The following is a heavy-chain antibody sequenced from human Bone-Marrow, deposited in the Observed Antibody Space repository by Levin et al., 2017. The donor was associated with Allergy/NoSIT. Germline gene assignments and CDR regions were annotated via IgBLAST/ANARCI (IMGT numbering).Heavy chain of an antibody. Sequence: PGGSLRLSCVASGFSFSSYAMSWVHQSPGKGLEWVSAISGSGGNTYYADSVKGRFTISRDNSKNMLYLQMNSLRAEDTALYYCAKGGDDSSGYTATQGFDYWGQGTLVTVSS. D-gene: IGHD3-22*01. CDR1: GFSFSSYA. CDR3: AKGGDDSSGYTATQGFDY. V-gene: IGHV3-23*01. CDR2: ISGSGGNT. J-gene: IGHJ4*02.